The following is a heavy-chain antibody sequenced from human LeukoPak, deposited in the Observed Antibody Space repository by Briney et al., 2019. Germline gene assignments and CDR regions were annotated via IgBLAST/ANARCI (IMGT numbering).Heavy chain of an antibody. CDR1: GFTFSSYW. V-gene: IGHV3-7*03. Sequence: PGGSLRLSCAASGFTFSSYWMSWVRQAPGKGLEWVANIKQDGSEKYYVDSVKGRFTISRDNAKNSPYLQMNSLRAEDTAVYYCARSRYSITMVRGAPNYYYYGMDVWGQGTTVTVSS. CDR2: IKQDGSEK. J-gene: IGHJ6*02. D-gene: IGHD3-10*01. CDR3: ARSRYSITMVRGAPNYYYYGMDV.